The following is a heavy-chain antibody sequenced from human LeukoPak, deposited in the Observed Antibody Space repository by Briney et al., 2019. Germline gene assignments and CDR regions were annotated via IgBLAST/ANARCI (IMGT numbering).Heavy chain of an antibody. Sequence: ASVKVSCKASGNTFTSYAMHWVRQAPGQRLEWMGWINAGNGNTKYSQKFQGRVTITRDTSASTAYMELSSLRSEDTAVYYCATDRGWRTSGYYLYYFEYWGQGTLVTYSS. V-gene: IGHV1-3*01. D-gene: IGHD3-3*01. CDR2: INAGNGNT. CDR3: ATDRGWRTSGYYLYYFEY. J-gene: IGHJ4*02. CDR1: GNTFTSYA.